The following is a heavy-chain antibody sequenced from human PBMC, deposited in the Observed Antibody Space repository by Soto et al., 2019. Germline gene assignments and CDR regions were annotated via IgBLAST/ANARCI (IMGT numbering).Heavy chain of an antibody. CDR1: GFTFSDNA. CDR3: AKSLSTAVNYGLDV. J-gene: IGHJ6*02. CDR2: ISDYGDST. D-gene: IGHD2-2*01. Sequence: EVQLLESGGGLVQPGGSLRLSCGASGFTFSDNAMTWVRQAPGKGLEWVSSISDYGDSTYYADSVKGRFAVSRDNSKNTLFLHMNSLGAEDTAVYYCAKSLSTAVNYGLDVWGQGTSVTVSS. V-gene: IGHV3-23*01.